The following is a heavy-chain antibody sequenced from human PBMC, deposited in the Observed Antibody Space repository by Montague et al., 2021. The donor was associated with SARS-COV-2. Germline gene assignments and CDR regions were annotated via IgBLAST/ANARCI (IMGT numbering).Heavy chain of an antibody. Sequence: SETLSLTCTVSGGSISSYYWSWIRQPPGKGLERIGYIYYSGSTNYNPSLKSRVTISVDTSKNQFSLEVNSVTAADTAVYYCARHYSATLPAVYWGQGTLVTVSS. J-gene: IGHJ4*02. CDR1: GGSISSYY. D-gene: IGHD2-15*01. CDR3: ARHYSATLPAVY. CDR2: IYYSGST. V-gene: IGHV4-59*08.